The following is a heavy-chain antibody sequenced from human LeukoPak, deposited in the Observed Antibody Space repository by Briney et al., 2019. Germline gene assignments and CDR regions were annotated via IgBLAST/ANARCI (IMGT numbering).Heavy chain of an antibody. J-gene: IGHJ6*02. Sequence: SETLSLTCTLSGGSISSFSRGWVRPPPGKGLEWVGYIYYSGSTNYNTSLKSRVTISVDTSKNQFSLKLSSVTAADTAVYYCARAVYGSGRHYYYYYDIDVWGQGTTVT. CDR3: ARAVYGSGRHYYYYYDIDV. CDR2: IYYSGST. D-gene: IGHD3-10*01. CDR1: GGSISSFS. V-gene: IGHV4-59*01.